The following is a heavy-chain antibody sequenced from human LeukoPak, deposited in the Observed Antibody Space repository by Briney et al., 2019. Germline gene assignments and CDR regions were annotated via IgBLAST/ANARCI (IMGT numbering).Heavy chain of an antibody. CDR3: ARAPLKLEHPDY. D-gene: IGHD1/OR15-1a*01. CDR2: INPNSGGT. Sequence: ASVKVSCKASGYTFTGYSMHWVRQAPGQGLEWMGRINPNSGGTNYAQKFQGRVTMTRDTSISTAYMELSRLRSDDTAVYYCARAPLKLEHPDYWGQGTLVTVSS. CDR1: GYTFTGYS. J-gene: IGHJ4*02. V-gene: IGHV1-2*06.